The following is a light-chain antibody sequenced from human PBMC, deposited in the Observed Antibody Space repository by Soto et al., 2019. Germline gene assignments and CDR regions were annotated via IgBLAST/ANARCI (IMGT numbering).Light chain of an antibody. CDR1: QGISGW. CDR2: AAS. CDR3: QQANSFSWT. V-gene: IGKV1-12*01. Sequence: DLQKTQSPSSVSASVGDRVTITCRASQGISGWLAWYQQKPGEAPKLLIYAASNLQSGVPSRFSGSGSGTEFTLTISSLQLEDFATYYCQQANSFSWTFGQGTKVEIK. J-gene: IGKJ1*01.